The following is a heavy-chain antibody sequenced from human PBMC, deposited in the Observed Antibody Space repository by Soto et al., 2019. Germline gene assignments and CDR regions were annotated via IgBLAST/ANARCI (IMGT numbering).Heavy chain of an antibody. D-gene: IGHD4-4*01. Sequence: QVQLVQSGAEVKKPGASVKVSCKASGYTFTSYGISWVRQAPGQGLEWMGWISAYNGNTNYAQKLQGRVTMTTDTSTSTAYMELRSLRSDDTAVYYCARAPVTRKYYCYYYMDVWGKGTTVTVSS. J-gene: IGHJ6*03. CDR2: ISAYNGNT. V-gene: IGHV1-18*01. CDR1: GYTFTSYG. CDR3: ARAPVTRKYYCYYYMDV.